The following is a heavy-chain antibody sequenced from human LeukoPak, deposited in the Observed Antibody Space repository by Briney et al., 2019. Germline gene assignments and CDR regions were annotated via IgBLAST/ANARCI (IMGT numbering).Heavy chain of an antibody. Sequence: GGSLRLSCAASRFTFSSYTMHWVRQAPGKGLVWVSRITSDGSSTSHADSVKGRFTISRDNAKNTLYLQMNSLRAEDTAVYYCSRGVGATDSWGQGTLVTVSS. CDR3: SRGVGATDS. CDR2: ITSDGSST. J-gene: IGHJ4*02. D-gene: IGHD1-26*01. CDR1: RFTFSSYT. V-gene: IGHV3-74*01.